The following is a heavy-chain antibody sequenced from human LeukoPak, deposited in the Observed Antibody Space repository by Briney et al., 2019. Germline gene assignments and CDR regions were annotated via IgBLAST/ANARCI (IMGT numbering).Heavy chain of an antibody. CDR1: GGSISSCY. Sequence: SETLSLTCTVSGGSISSCYWSWIRQPPAPGMERKWYIYYSGSTNYHPSLKSRVTISVDTSKNQFSLKLSSVTAADTAVYYCSRLVYSYGYYFDYWGQGTLVTVSS. J-gene: IGHJ4*02. D-gene: IGHD5-18*01. V-gene: IGHV4-59*01. CDR2: IYYSGST. CDR3: SRLVYSYGYYFDY.